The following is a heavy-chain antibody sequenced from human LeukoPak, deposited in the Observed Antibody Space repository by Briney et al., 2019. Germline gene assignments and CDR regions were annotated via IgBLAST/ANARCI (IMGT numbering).Heavy chain of an antibody. Sequence: GGSLRLSCAASGFTFSNYGMHWVRQAPGKGLEWVAVICYDGGNKYYADSVKGRFTISRDNSKNTLYLQMNSLRAEDTAVYYCARDYGSGSYYNGLDFWGQGTLVIVSS. V-gene: IGHV3-33*01. CDR3: ARDYGSGSYYNGLDF. CDR2: ICYDGGNK. D-gene: IGHD3-10*01. CDR1: GFTFSNYG. J-gene: IGHJ4*02.